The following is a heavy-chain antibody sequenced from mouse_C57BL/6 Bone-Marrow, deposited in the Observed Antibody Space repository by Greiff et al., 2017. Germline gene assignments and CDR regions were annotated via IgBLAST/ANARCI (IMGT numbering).Heavy chain of an antibody. CDR1: GYTFTDYN. Sequence: EVQGVESGPELVKPGASVKIPCKASGYTFTDYNMDWVKQSHGKSLEWIGDINPNNGGTIYNQKFKGKATLTVDKSSSTAYMELRSLTSEDTAVYYCARGGLRRRDYAMDYWGQGTSVTVSS. D-gene: IGHD2-2*01. V-gene: IGHV1-18*01. J-gene: IGHJ4*01. CDR2: INPNNGGT. CDR3: ARGGLRRRDYAMDY.